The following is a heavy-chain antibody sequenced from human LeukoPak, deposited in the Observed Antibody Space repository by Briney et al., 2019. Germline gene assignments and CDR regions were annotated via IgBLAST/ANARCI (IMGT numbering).Heavy chain of an antibody. V-gene: IGHV4-31*03. CDR1: GGSISTGGYY. J-gene: IGHJ4*02. Sequence: SQTLSLTCTVSGGSISTGGYYWSWIRQHPGKGLEWIAYIYYSGSTYYNPSLKSRVTISVDTSKNQFSLKPSSVTAADTAVYYCARFHTSGYYRHFDFWGQGTLVTVSS. CDR3: ARFHTSGYYRHFDF. D-gene: IGHD3-22*01. CDR2: IYYSGST.